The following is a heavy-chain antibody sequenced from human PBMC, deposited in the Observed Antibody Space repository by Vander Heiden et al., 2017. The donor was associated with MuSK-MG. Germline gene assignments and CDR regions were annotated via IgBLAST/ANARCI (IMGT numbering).Heavy chain of an antibody. D-gene: IGHD6-19*01. CDR1: GFTFSSYS. Sequence: EVQLVESGGGLVKPGGSLRLSGAAAGFTFSSYSMNWDRQAPGKGLEWVSSISSSSSYIYYADSVKGRFTISRDNAKNSLYLQMNSLRAEDTAVYYCARDYGRKGSSGWYDLGSYYMDVWGKGTTVTVSS. V-gene: IGHV3-21*01. CDR2: ISSSSSYI. J-gene: IGHJ6*03. CDR3: ARDYGRKGSSGWYDLGSYYMDV.